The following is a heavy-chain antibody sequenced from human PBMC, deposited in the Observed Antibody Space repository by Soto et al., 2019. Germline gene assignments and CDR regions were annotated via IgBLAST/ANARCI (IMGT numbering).Heavy chain of an antibody. Sequence: EVHLLESGGGLVQPGGSLRLSCSASGFTFRSYAMSWVRQAPGKGLEWVSGISGGGSDTYDSYSVRGRFTISRDNSKNTLYLQMNSLRVEDSAVYFCAKDDSLEWFFPLDAWGQGTLVTVSS. D-gene: IGHD3-3*01. CDR2: ISGGGSDT. CDR1: GFTFRSYA. J-gene: IGHJ5*02. V-gene: IGHV3-23*01. CDR3: AKDDSLEWFFPLDA.